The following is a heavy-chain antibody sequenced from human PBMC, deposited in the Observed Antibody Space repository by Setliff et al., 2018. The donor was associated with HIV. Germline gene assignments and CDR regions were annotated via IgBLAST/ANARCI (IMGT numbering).Heavy chain of an antibody. J-gene: IGHJ4*02. D-gene: IGHD6-6*01. V-gene: IGHV4-59*08. CDR1: GGSISSYY. CDR3: ARHVGYSSSSLDY. CDR2: IYYSGTT. Sequence: SETLSLTCTVSGGSISSYYWSWIRQPPGKGLEWIGYIYYSGTTNYNPSLKSRVTISVDTSKNQFSLKLSSETAADTAVYYCARHVGYSSSSLDYWGQGTLVTVSS.